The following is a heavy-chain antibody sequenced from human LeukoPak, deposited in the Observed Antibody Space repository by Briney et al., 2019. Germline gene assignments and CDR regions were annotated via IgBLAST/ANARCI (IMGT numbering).Heavy chain of an antibody. CDR3: AKDRYSGSYVRGKYFDY. CDR2: ISWNSGSI. CDR1: GFTFDDYA. D-gene: IGHD1-26*01. J-gene: IGHJ4*02. Sequence: GGSLRLSCAASGFTFDDYAMHWVRQAPGKGLEWVSGISWNSGSIGYADSVEGRFTISRDNAKNSLYLQMNSLRAEDTALYYYAKDRYSGSYVRGKYFDYWGQGTLVTVSS. V-gene: IGHV3-9*01.